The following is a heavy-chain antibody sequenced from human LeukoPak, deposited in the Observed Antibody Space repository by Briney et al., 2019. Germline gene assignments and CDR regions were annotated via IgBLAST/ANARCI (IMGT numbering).Heavy chain of an antibody. V-gene: IGHV1-18*01. CDR1: GYTFTSYG. Sequence: ASVKVSCKASGYTFTSYGISWVRQAPGQGLEWMGWISAYNGNTNYAQKLQGRVTMTTDTSTSTAYMELSSLRSEDTAVYYCARDRPRHYDFWSGYKGTNNWFDPWGQGTLVTVSS. D-gene: IGHD3-3*01. CDR2: ISAYNGNT. CDR3: ARDRPRHYDFWSGYKGTNNWFDP. J-gene: IGHJ5*02.